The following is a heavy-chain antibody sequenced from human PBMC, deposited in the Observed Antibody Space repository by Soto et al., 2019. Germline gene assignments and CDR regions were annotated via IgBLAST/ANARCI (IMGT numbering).Heavy chain of an antibody. Sequence: SETLSLTCAVYGWSFCGYYWSWIRQPPGKGLEWIGEINHSGSTNYNPSLKSRVTISEDTSKNQFSLKLSSVTAADTAVYYCARQVGYSSGWYYYYYMDVWGKGTTVTVSS. CDR2: INHSGST. V-gene: IGHV4-34*01. CDR1: GWSFCGYY. J-gene: IGHJ6*03. D-gene: IGHD6-19*01. CDR3: ARQVGYSSGWYYYYYMDV.